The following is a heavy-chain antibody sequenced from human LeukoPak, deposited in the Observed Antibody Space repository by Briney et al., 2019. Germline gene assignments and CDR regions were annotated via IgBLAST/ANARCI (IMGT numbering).Heavy chain of an antibody. Sequence: PSETLSLTCAVSGGSVDNSNYYWAGIRQPPGKGLEWIGTIFSSGSTFYSPSLETRITISVDTSMTQFSLKLSSVTAADTAVYFCASERWSRRSYFDFWGQGILVTVSS. CDR1: GGSVDNSNYY. D-gene: IGHD5-24*01. V-gene: IGHV4-39*07. J-gene: IGHJ4*02. CDR3: ASERWSRRSYFDF. CDR2: IFSSGST.